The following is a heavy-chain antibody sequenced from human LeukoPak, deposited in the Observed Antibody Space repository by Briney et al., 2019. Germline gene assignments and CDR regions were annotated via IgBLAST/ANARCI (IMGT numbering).Heavy chain of an antibody. CDR3: AREIRPIFGAAPSNAGFDS. Sequence: SETLSLTCTVSGDSINSYYWNWIRQPAGKGLEWIGRIFTSGSTNYNPSLKSRVTMSVDLSGNQFSLNVTSVTAADTAVYFRAREIRPIFGAAPSNAGFDSWGQGALVTVSS. V-gene: IGHV4-4*07. J-gene: IGHJ5*01. CDR1: GDSINSYY. CDR2: IFTSGST. D-gene: IGHD3-3*01.